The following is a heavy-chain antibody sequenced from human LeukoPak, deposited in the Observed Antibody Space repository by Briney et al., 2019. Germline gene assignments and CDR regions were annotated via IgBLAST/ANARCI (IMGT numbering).Heavy chain of an antibody. D-gene: IGHD2-21*02. Sequence: GASVKVSCKASGYTFTSYGISWVRQAPGQGLERMGWISAYNGNTNYAQKLQGRVTMTTDTSTSTAYMELRSLRSDDTAVYYCARAPDCGGDCYLDYWGQGTLVTVSS. CDR1: GYTFTSYG. V-gene: IGHV1-18*01. CDR3: ARAPDCGGDCYLDY. J-gene: IGHJ4*02. CDR2: ISAYNGNT.